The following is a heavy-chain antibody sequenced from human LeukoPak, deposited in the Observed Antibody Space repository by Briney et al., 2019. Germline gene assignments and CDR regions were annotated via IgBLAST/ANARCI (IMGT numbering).Heavy chain of an antibody. CDR1: GFTFSSYS. J-gene: IGHJ4*02. Sequence: GGSLRLSCVASGFTFSSYSMNWVRQAPGKGLEWVSSISSSSTYTFYADSVKGRFTISRDSAKNSLYLQMNSLRAEDTAVYYCARGTKPVVTIPDYWGQGTLVTVSS. CDR2: ISSSSTYT. CDR3: ARGTKPVVTIPDY. D-gene: IGHD2-21*02. V-gene: IGHV3-21*01.